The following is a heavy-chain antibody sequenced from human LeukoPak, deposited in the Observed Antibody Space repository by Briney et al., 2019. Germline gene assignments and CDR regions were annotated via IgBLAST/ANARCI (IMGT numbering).Heavy chain of an antibody. J-gene: IGHJ6*02. V-gene: IGHV4-34*01. CDR2: INHSGST. CDR1: GGSFSGYY. CDR3: ARGHRLRFLEWSHSRYYGMGV. D-gene: IGHD3-3*01. Sequence: SETLSLTCAVYGGSFSGYYWSWIRQPPGKGLEWIGEINHSGSTNYNPSLKSRVTISVDTSKNQFSLKLSSVTAADTAVYYCARGHRLRFLEWSHSRYYGMGVWGQGTTVTVSS.